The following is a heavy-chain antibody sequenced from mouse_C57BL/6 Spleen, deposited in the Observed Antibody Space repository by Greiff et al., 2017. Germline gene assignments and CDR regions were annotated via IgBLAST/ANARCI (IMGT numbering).Heavy chain of an antibody. CDR1: GYTFTSYW. D-gene: IGHD2-5*01. CDR2: INPSSGYT. V-gene: IGHV1-7*01. CDR3: ARYDYSNLYAMDY. Sequence: QVQLQQSGAELAKPGASVKLSCKASGYTFTSYWMHWVKQRPGQGLEWIGYINPSSGYTKYNQKFKDKATLTADKSSSTAYMQLSSLTYEDSAVYYCARYDYSNLYAMDYWGQGTSVTVSS. J-gene: IGHJ4*01.